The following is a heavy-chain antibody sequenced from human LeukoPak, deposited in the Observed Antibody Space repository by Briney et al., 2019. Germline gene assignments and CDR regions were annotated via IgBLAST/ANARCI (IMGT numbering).Heavy chain of an antibody. CDR1: GYTFTSYY. CDR2: INPSGGST. V-gene: IGHV1-46*01. D-gene: IGHD2-2*01. Sequence: ASVKVPCKASGYTFTSYYMHWVRQAPGQGLEWMGIINPSGGSTSYAQKFQGRVTMTRDTSTSTVYMELSSLRSEDTAVYYCAREVVPASTTYYYGMDVWGQGTTVTVSS. J-gene: IGHJ6*02. CDR3: AREVVPASTTYYYGMDV.